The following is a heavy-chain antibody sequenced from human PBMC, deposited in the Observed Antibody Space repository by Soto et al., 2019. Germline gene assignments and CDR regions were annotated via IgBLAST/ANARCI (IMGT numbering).Heavy chain of an antibody. J-gene: IGHJ6*02. V-gene: IGHV4-30-4*01. CDR1: GGSISDDDYY. Sequence: PSETLSLTCTVSGGSISDDDYYWNWIRQPPGKGLEWIGHIYYNGNTYYNPSLKSRLTMSLDTSQNQFSLHLTSVIAADSALYFCARATTVTSSFFFYGLDIWGQGTTVT. CDR3: ARATTVTSSFFFYGLDI. CDR2: IYYNGNT. D-gene: IGHD4-17*01.